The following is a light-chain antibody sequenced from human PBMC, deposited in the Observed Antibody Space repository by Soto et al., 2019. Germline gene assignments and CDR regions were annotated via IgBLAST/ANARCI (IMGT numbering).Light chain of an antibody. CDR1: QSLLHITGETF. CDR2: GAS. J-gene: IGKJ1*01. Sequence: DVVMTQTPLSLSVAPGQPASVSCKSSQSLLHITGETFLFWYLQKPGQAPRLLIYGASRRATGIPDRFSGSGSGTDFTLTIDRLEPEDFAVYYCQHYGRSPRTFGQGTKVDIK. CDR3: QHYGRSPRT. V-gene: IGKV2-29*01.